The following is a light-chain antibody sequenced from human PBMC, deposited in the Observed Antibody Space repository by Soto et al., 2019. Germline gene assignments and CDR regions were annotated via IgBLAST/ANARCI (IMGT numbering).Light chain of an antibody. V-gene: IGKV1-9*01. Sequence: IQLTQSPSSLSASVVDRVTITFLASQGISSYLAWYQQKPGKAPKLLIYLTSTLQSGVPSRFSGSGSGTDFTLTISSLQPEDFATYYCQQLNSYPITFGPGTKVDIK. J-gene: IGKJ3*01. CDR3: QQLNSYPIT. CDR1: QGISSY. CDR2: LTS.